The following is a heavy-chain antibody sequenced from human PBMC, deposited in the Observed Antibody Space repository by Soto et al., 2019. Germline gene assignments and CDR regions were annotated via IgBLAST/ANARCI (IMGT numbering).Heavy chain of an antibody. CDR1: GGSVSSGNYY. Sequence: QVQLQESGPGLVKPSETLSLTCIVSGGSVSSGNYYWNWIRQPPGKGLEWIGYIYSSGSTKYSPSLKSRVTISVDTSENQFSLNLRSVTAADTAVYYCARSYDSSGYYYYAMDVWGQGTTVTVSS. CDR3: ARSYDSSGYYYYAMDV. D-gene: IGHD3-22*01. CDR2: IYSSGST. J-gene: IGHJ6*02. V-gene: IGHV4-61*01.